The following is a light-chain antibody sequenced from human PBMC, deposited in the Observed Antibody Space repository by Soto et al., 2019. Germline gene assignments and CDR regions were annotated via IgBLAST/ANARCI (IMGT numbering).Light chain of an antibody. CDR2: EVT. V-gene: IGLV2-23*02. Sequence: QSALTQPASVSGSPRQSITISCTGTNSDVGSYNLVSWFQRHPGKAPKLVIYEVTKRPSGVSDRFSGSKSGNTASLTISGLQAEDEADYYCFSYAGDSVYVFGTGTKLTVL. CDR3: FSYAGDSVYV. J-gene: IGLJ1*01. CDR1: NSDVGSYNL.